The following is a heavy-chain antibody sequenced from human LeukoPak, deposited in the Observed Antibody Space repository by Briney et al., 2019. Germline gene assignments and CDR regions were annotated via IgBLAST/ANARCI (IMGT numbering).Heavy chain of an antibody. CDR3: AKVVPNFWSGYCGY. Sequence: PGRSLRLSCAASGFTFDDYAMHWVRHAPGKGLEWVSGISWNSGSIGYADSVKGRFTISRDNAKNSLYLQMNSLRAEDTAVYYCAKVVPNFWSGYCGYWGQGTLVTVSS. V-gene: IGHV3-9*01. CDR2: ISWNSGSI. CDR1: GFTFDDYA. J-gene: IGHJ4*02. D-gene: IGHD3-3*01.